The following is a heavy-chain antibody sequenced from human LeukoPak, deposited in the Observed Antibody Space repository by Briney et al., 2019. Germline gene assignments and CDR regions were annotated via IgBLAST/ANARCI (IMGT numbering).Heavy chain of an antibody. CDR3: ARGAPTLYQLLESNWFDP. V-gene: IGHV1-2*04. Sequence: ASVKVSCKASGYTFTGYYMHWVRQAPGQGLEWMGWINPNSGGTNYAQKFQGWVTMTRDTSISTAYMELSRLRSDDTAVYYCARGAPTLYQLLESNWFDPWGQGTLVTASS. D-gene: IGHD2-2*01. CDR2: INPNSGGT. J-gene: IGHJ5*02. CDR1: GYTFTGYY.